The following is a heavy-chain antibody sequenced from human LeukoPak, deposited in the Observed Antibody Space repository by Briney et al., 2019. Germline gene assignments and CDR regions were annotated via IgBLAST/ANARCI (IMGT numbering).Heavy chain of an antibody. D-gene: IGHD2-2*01. CDR1: GYSFTSYW. V-gene: IGHV5-51*01. CDR3: ARWGPGYCSSTSGGCFDY. Sequence: GESLKISCKGSGYSFTSYWIGWVRQMPGKGLEWMGIIYPGDSDTRYSPSFQGQVTISADKSISTAYLQWSSLKASDTAMYYCARWGPGYCSSTSGGCFDYWGQGTLVTVSS. CDR2: IYPGDSDT. J-gene: IGHJ4*02.